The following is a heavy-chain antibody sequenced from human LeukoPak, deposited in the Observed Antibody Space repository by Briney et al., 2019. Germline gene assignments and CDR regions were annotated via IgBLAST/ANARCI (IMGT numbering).Heavy chain of an antibody. Sequence: SETLSLTCAVYGGSFSGYYWSWIRQPPGKGLEWIGEINHSGSTNYNPSLKSRVTISVDTSKNQFSLKLSSVTAADTAVYYCARLIGANCSSTSCYTSYWGQGTLVTVSS. CDR1: GGSFSGYY. CDR2: INHSGST. D-gene: IGHD2-2*02. J-gene: IGHJ4*02. V-gene: IGHV4-34*01. CDR3: ARLIGANCSSTSCYTSY.